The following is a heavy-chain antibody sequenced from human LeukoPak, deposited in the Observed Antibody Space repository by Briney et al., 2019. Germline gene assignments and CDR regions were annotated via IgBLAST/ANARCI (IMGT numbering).Heavy chain of an antibody. CDR1: GGSISSSNW. D-gene: IGHD6-13*01. CDR3: ARGPTYSSSWYGEYYFDY. CDR2: IYHSGST. V-gene: IGHV4-4*02. Sequence: SETLSLTCAVSGGSISSSNWWSWVRLPPGKGLEWIGEIYHSGSTNYNPSLKSRVTISVDKSKNQFSLKLSSVTAADTAVYYCARGPTYSSSWYGEYYFDYWGQGTLVTVSS. J-gene: IGHJ4*02.